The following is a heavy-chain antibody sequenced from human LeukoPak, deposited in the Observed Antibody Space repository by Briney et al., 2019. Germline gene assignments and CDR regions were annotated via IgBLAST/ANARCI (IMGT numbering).Heavy chain of an antibody. CDR1: GFTFSSYG. D-gene: IGHD3-10*01. Sequence: GRSLRLSCAASGFTFSSYGMHWVRQAPGKGLEWVAVISYDGSNKYYADSVKGRFTISRDNAQNSLYLQMNSLRAEDTAVYYCAREAIMVRGVTWFDPWGQGTLVTVSP. CDR2: ISYDGSNK. CDR3: AREAIMVRGVTWFDP. J-gene: IGHJ5*02. V-gene: IGHV3-30*03.